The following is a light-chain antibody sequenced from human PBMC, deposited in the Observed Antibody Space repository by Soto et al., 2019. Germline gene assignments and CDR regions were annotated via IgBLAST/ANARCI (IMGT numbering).Light chain of an antibody. CDR1: SSNIGSNT. V-gene: IGLV1-44*01. CDR2: YNN. Sequence: QSVLTQPPSASGTPGQRVTISCSGSSSNIGSNTVNWYQQLPGTAPKLLIYYNNQRPSGVPDRFSGSKSGTSASLAISGLQAEDEAEYFCQSYDSSLTVVFGGGTKLTVL. J-gene: IGLJ2*01. CDR3: QSYDSSLTVV.